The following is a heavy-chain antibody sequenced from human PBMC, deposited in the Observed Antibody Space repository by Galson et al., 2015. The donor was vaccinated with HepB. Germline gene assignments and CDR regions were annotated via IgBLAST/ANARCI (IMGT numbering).Heavy chain of an antibody. V-gene: IGHV3-7*01. Sequence: SLRLSCADSGFTFSKYWVHWVRQAPGKGLEWLANIKHDGSQIFYVDSVKGRFTISRDNTKNSLYLQMNSLRAEDTAVYYCARDFSATGSFDVWGQGTTVTVSS. CDR1: GFTFSKYW. CDR3: ARDFSATGSFDV. J-gene: IGHJ6*02. D-gene: IGHD3-10*01. CDR2: IKHDGSQI.